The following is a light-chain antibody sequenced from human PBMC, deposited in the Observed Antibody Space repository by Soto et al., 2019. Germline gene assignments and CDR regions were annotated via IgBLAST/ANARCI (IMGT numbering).Light chain of an antibody. CDR1: SSDVGGYNY. V-gene: IGLV2-8*01. CDR2: DVS. Sequence: QPALTQPPSASGSPGQSVTISCTGTSSDVGGYNYVSWYQQHPGKAPKLMIYDVSKRPSGVPDRFSGSKSGNTASLTVSGLQAEDEADYYCSSYAGSNNVVFGGGTKVTVL. J-gene: IGLJ2*01. CDR3: SSYAGSNNVV.